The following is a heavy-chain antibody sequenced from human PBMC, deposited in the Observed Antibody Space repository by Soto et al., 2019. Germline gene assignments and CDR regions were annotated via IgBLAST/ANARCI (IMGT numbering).Heavy chain of an antibody. J-gene: IGHJ6*02. CDR2: IHHSGNA. D-gene: IGHD2-15*01. CDR1: GGPFSRYY. CDR3: AGDNVVVNPIRYYHYGMDV. V-gene: IGHV4-34*01. Sequence: SETLSLTCGVHGGPFSRYYWTWIRQTPGKGLEWIGEIHHSGNANYNPALQSRVSLSVDTSKDQFSLKLTSVTVADTATYYCAGDNVVVNPIRYYHYGMDVWGQGTTVTVSS.